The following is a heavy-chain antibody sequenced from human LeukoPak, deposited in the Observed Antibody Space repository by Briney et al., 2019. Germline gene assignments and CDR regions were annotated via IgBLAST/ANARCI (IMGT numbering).Heavy chain of an antibody. J-gene: IGHJ4*02. V-gene: IGHV4-59*01. CDR3: ASAFYGGNPDAGY. CDR1: GGSISSYY. CDR2: IYYSGST. D-gene: IGHD4-23*01. Sequence: SETLSLTCTVSGGSISSYYWSWIRQPPGKGLEWIGYIYYSGSTNYNPSLKSRVAISVDTSKNQFSLKLSSVTAADTAVYYCASAFYGGNPDAGYWGQGTLVTVSS.